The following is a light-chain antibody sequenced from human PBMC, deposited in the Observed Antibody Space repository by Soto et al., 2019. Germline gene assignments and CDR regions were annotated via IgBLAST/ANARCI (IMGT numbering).Light chain of an antibody. CDR1: SSDVGGYNY. J-gene: IGLJ1*01. V-gene: IGLV2-11*01. CDR3: CSYAGSYTSGV. CDR2: DVN. Sequence: QSALTQPRSVSGSPGQSVTTSCTGTSSDVGGYNYVSWYQQHPGKAPKLMIYDVNKRPSGVPDRFSGSKSGNTASLTISGLQAEDEADYYCCSYAGSYTSGVFGTGTKLTVL.